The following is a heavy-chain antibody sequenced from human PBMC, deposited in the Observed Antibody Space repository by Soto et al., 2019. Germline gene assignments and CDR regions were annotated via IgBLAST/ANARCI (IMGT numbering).Heavy chain of an antibody. J-gene: IGHJ5*02. CDR2: IYYSGST. D-gene: IGHD3-22*01. V-gene: IGHV4-59*01. Sequence: SETLSLTCTVSGGSISSYHWSWIRQPPGKGLEWIGYIYYSGSTNYNPSLKSRVTISVDTSKNQFSLKLSSVTAADTAVYYCARREYYYDSSGYQNWFDPWGQGTLVTVS. CDR3: ARREYYYDSSGYQNWFDP. CDR1: GGSISSYH.